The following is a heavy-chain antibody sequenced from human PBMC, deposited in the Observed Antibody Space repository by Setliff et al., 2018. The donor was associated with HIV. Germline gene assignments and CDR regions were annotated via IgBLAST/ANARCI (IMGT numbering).Heavy chain of an antibody. V-gene: IGHV4-59*11. CDR3: ARYKCINFACVGFDI. J-gene: IGHJ3*02. Sequence: LSLTCTVSRASINGHWWSWIRQPPGKGLEWTGSIHYSGITHYNPSLKSRLTMSVDTSKNQVSLKLTSVTAADTAVYYCARYKCINFACVGFDIWGQGTVVTVSS. D-gene: IGHD3-9*01. CDR1: RASINGHW. CDR2: IHYSGIT.